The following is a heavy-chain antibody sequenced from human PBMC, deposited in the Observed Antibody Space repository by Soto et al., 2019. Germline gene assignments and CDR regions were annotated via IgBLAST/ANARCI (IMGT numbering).Heavy chain of an antibody. J-gene: IGHJ6*02. CDR3: AKRTWGMDD. CDR2: IFHSGNT. D-gene: IGHD2-8*01. V-gene: IGHV4-4*02. CDR1: SGSIDTTNW. Sequence: QVQLQESGPGLVKPSGTLSLTCAVSSGSIDTTNWWSWVRQPPGKGLEWIGEIFHSGNTYYNPSLASRVTISVDTSKNPFSQNLRSVTAADTAVYYCAKRTWGMDDWGQGTTVTVSS.